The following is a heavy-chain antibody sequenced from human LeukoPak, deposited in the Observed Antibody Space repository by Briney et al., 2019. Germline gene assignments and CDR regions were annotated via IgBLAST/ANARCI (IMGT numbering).Heavy chain of an antibody. Sequence: SETLSLTCTVSGGSISSCYWSWSRLPPRTGLERVGYIYYSESTNYNPSLNSRSTISVDTSTNQISLKLNSVTAADTAVDYCARAGSYYYDSSGYQTPVYYFDYWGQGTLVTVSS. CDR3: ARAGSYYYDSSGYQTPVYYFDY. CDR2: IYYSEST. J-gene: IGHJ4*02. CDR1: GGSISSCY. D-gene: IGHD3-22*01. V-gene: IGHV4-59*13.